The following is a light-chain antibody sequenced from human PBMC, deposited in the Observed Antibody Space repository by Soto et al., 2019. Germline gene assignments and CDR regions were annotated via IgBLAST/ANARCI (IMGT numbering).Light chain of an antibody. J-gene: IGKJ1*01. V-gene: IGKV3-15*01. CDR2: TAS. CDR1: QNVGRH. Sequence: EIVTTQSPATLSVSPGEGVTLSCRASQNVGRHVAWYQQKPGQAPRLLIYTASTRATGVPAKFSAGGSGTEFSLTISSLQSEDFAVYFCQQYDVWATFGQGTKV. CDR3: QQYDVWAT.